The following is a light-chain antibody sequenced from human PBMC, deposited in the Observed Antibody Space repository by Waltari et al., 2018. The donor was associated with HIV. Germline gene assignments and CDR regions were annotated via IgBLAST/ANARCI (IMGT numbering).Light chain of an antibody. Sequence: SYVLTQPPSVSVAPGKTARITWEGDNIGGKSVHWYQQKAGHAPVLVIYYDNDRPSGTPERFSGFNTGNTATLTISGVEAGDEADYYCQVWDSSSNHVVFGGGTKLTAL. CDR2: YDN. J-gene: IGLJ3*02. CDR1: NIGGKS. CDR3: QVWDSSSNHVV. V-gene: IGLV3-21*04.